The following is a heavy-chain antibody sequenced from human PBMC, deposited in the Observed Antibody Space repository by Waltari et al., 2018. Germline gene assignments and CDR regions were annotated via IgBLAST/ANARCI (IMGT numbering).Heavy chain of an antibody. V-gene: IGHV4-38-2*02. Sequence: QVQLQESGPGLVKPSETLSLTCTVSGDSISSGYYWGWLRQTPGTGLEWIGSIYYSGNTYSTPSLKSRVTISIDTSKNQFSLKLRSVTAADTAVYYCARQQSYSNFWYFDYWGQGTLVTVSS. D-gene: IGHD3-10*01. J-gene: IGHJ4*02. CDR1: GDSISSGYY. CDR2: IYYSGNT. CDR3: ARQQSYSNFWYFDY.